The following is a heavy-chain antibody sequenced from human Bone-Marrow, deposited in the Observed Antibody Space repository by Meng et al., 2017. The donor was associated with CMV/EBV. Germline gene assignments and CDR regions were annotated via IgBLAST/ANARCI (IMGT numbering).Heavy chain of an antibody. V-gene: IGHV3-49*03. CDR3: VRARITARLINDY. D-gene: IGHD6-6*01. CDR1: GFTFGDYA. CDR2: IRSRVYGGST. J-gene: IGHJ4*02. Sequence: SGFTFGDYAMRWFRQAPGKGREWVGFIRSRVYGGSTEYAASVKGRFIILRDDSKSIAYLQMNSLKTEDTAVYYCVRARITARLINDYWGQGTLVTVSS.